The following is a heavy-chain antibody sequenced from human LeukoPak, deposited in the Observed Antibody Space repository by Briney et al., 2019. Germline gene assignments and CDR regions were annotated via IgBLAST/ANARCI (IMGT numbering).Heavy chain of an antibody. CDR1: GYTFTGYH. Sequence: ASVKVSCKASGYTFTGYHMHWVRQAPGQGLEWMGWINPNSGGTNIAHKFQGRVTMTRDMSNTTAYMELSRLRSDDTAVYYCAKSKLRAAGTFDHYYYYYMDVWGKGTTVTVSS. CDR3: AKSKLRAAGTFDHYYYYYMDV. D-gene: IGHD6-13*01. CDR2: INPNSGGT. J-gene: IGHJ6*03. V-gene: IGHV1-2*07.